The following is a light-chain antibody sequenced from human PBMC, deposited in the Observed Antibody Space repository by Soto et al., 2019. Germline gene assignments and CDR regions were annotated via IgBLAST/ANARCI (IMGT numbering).Light chain of an antibody. J-gene: IGKJ1*01. CDR2: GAS. CDR3: QQYNNWPRT. CDR1: QSVSGN. V-gene: IGKV3-15*01. Sequence: EIVMTQSPATLSVSPGERATLSCRASQSVSGNLAWYQQKPGQAPRLLIYGASTRATSFPARFSGSGSGTEFTLTLSRLQSEDFAVYYCQQYNNWPRTFGQGTKVEIK.